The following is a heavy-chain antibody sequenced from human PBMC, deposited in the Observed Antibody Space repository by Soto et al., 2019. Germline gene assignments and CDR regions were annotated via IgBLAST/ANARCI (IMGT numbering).Heavy chain of an antibody. V-gene: IGHV3-64*01. CDR1: GFTFTSYA. J-gene: IGHJ4*02. CDR3: ARPWLDSYSFDY. Sequence: EVQLVESGGGLVQPGGSLRLSCAASGFTFTSYAMHWVRQAPGKGLEYVSAISSNGGSTYYANSVKGRFTISRDNSKNTLYLQMGSLRAEDMAVYYCARPWLDSYSFDYWGQGNLVTVSS. D-gene: IGHD6-19*01. CDR2: ISSNGGST.